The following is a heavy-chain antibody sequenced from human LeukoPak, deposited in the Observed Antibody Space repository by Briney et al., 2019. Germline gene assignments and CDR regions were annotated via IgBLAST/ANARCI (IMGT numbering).Heavy chain of an antibody. J-gene: IGHJ4*02. V-gene: IGHV3-23*01. CDR3: AKDLGDFDY. Sequence: GGSLRLSCAASGFIFSSYAMNWVRQAPGKGLEWVSAINDGGGRTYYADSVKGRFTISRDNSKNTLYLQMNSLRAEDTAVYYCAKDLGDFDYWGQGTLVTVSS. CDR1: GFIFSSYA. CDR2: INDGGGRT.